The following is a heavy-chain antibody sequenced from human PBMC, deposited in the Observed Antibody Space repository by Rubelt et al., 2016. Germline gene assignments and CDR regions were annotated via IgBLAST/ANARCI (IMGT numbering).Heavy chain of an antibody. CDR3: AREGDYYYGMDV. D-gene: IGHD3-16*01. CDR2: IKPNSGGT. CDR1: GYTLPGYS. V-gene: IGHV1-2*05. Sequence: QVQLVQSGAEVKKPGASVKVSCKASGYTLPGYSMHWVRQATGQGLEWMGRIKPNSGGTNYDQKFQGRGTMTRDTSISTDYTELGRLGSDDTDVYYCAREGDYYYGMDVGGQGTTVTVSS. J-gene: IGHJ6*02.